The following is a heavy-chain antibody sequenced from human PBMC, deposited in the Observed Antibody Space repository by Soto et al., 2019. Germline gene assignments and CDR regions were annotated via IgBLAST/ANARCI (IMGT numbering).Heavy chain of an antibody. CDR2: IYYSGST. Sequence: SETLSLTCTVSGGSISSSSYYWGWIRQPPGKGLEWIGSIYYSGSTYYNPSLKSRVTISVDTSKNQFSLKLSSVTAADTAVYYCARHYYGSGSYYLTGFYYYYYYMDVWGKGTTVTVSS. CDR3: ARHYYGSGSYYLTGFYYYYYYMDV. J-gene: IGHJ6*03. CDR1: GGSISSSSYY. V-gene: IGHV4-39*01. D-gene: IGHD3-10*01.